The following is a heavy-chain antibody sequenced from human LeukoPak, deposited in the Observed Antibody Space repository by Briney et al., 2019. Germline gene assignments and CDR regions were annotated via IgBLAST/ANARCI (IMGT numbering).Heavy chain of an antibody. CDR2: INPNSGGT. Sequence: GASVKVSFKASGYTFTGYYMHWVRQAPGQGLEWMGWINPNSGGTNYAQKFQGRVTMTRDTSISTAYMELSRLRSDDTAVYYCARDSHSTVTTYYFDYWGQGTLVTVSS. CDR3: ARDSHSTVTTYYFDY. D-gene: IGHD4-11*01. V-gene: IGHV1-2*02. J-gene: IGHJ4*02. CDR1: GYTFTGYY.